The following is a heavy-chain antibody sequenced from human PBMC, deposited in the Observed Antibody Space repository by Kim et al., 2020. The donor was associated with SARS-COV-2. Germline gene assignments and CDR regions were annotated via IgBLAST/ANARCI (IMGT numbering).Heavy chain of an antibody. D-gene: IGHD4-17*01. J-gene: IGHJ4*02. CDR1: GFTFSTNN. Sequence: GGSLRLSCAASGFTFSTNNINWVRQAPGKGLEWVSSISSSSDYIYTADSVKSHFTVSRDNTKNSLYLQMNSLRAEETAVYYCARARCGPSYYFDYCGQGTLVTVSS. CDR2: ISSSSDYI. CDR3: ARARCGPSYYFDY. V-gene: IGHV3-21*01.